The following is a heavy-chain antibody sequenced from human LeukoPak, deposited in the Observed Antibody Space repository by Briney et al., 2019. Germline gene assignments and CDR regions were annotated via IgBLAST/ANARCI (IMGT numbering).Heavy chain of an antibody. CDR2: ISAYNGNT. J-gene: IGHJ3*02. D-gene: IGHD3-16*02. V-gene: IGHV1-18*01. Sequence: ASVKVSCKASGYTFTSYGISWVRQAPGQGLEWMGWISAYNGNTNYAQKLQGRVTMTTDTSTSAAYMELRSLRSDDTAVYYCARGRRGTFGGVIVGPYNAFDIWGQGTMVTVSS. CDR1: GYTFTSYG. CDR3: ARGRRGTFGGVIVGPYNAFDI.